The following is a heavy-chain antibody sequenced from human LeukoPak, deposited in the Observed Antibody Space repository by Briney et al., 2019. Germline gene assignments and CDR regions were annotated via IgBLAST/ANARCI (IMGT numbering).Heavy chain of an antibody. J-gene: IGHJ4*02. CDR3: ARDIVATDGNY. V-gene: IGHV4-34*01. CDR2: INHSGST. D-gene: IGHD5-12*01. Sequence: SETLSLTCAVYGGSFSGYYWSWIRQPPGKGLEWIGEINHSGSTNYNPSLKSRVTISVDTSKNQFSLKLSSVTAADTAVYYCARDIVATDGNYWGQGTLVTVSS. CDR1: GGSFSGYY.